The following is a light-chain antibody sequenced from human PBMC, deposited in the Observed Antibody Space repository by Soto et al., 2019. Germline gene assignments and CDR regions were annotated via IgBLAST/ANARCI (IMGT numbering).Light chain of an antibody. CDR3: CSYAGSYTYV. J-gene: IGLJ1*01. Sequence: QSVLTQPRSVSGSPGQSVTISCTGTNSDVGTFYFVSWYQQYPDKGPKLIIYDVTERPSGVPDRFSGSKSGNTASLTISGLQAEDEADYHCCSYAGSYTYVFGSGTKVTVL. CDR1: NSDVGTFYF. CDR2: DVT. V-gene: IGLV2-11*01.